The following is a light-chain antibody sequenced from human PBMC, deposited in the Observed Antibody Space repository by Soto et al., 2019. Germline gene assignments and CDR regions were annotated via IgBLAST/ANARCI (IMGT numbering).Light chain of an antibody. V-gene: IGLV2-14*01. CDR3: ISYTSSSTWV. CDR2: EVS. J-gene: IGLJ3*02. CDR1: SSDVGGYNY. Sequence: QSALTQPDSVSGSPGQSTTISCTGTSSDVGGYNYVSWYQQHPGKAPKLMIYEVSNRPSGVSDRFSGSRSGNTASLTISGLQAEDESDYYCISYTSSSTWVFGGGTKLTVL.